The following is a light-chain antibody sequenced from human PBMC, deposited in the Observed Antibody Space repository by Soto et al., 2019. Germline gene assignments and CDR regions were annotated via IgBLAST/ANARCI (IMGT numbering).Light chain of an antibody. J-gene: IGLJ1*01. CDR3: SSYAGNNKYV. V-gene: IGLV2-8*01. CDR1: SSDVGGYNY. CDR2: EVS. Sequence: QSVLTQPPSASGSLGQSVTISCTGTSSDVGGYNYVSWYQQHPGKAPKLMISEVSKRPSGVPDRFSGSKSGNAASLTVSGLQAEDEADYYCSSYAGNNKYVFGAGTKLTVI.